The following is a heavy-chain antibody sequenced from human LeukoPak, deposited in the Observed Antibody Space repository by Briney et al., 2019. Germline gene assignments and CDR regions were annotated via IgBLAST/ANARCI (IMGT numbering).Heavy chain of an antibody. CDR3: ARRSIMTTVTTGGGFDI. V-gene: IGHV1-18*01. CDR2: ISAYNGNT. Sequence: ASVKVSCKASGYTFTSYGISWVRQAPGQGLEWLGWISAYNGNTNYAQKLQGRVTMTTDTSTTTAYMELRSLRSDDTAVYYCARRSIMTTVTTGGGFDIWGQGTMVTVSS. CDR1: GYTFTSYG. D-gene: IGHD4-17*01. J-gene: IGHJ3*02.